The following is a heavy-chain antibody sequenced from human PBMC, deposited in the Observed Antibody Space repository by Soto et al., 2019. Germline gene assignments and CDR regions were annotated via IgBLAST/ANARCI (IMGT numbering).Heavy chain of an antibody. D-gene: IGHD3-22*01. V-gene: IGHV3-7*01. CDR1: AFTFRNYW. J-gene: IGHJ4*02. CDR2: IKQDGSEK. CDR3: ARDSSFDDSSGYLDY. Sequence: PGGSLSLSCAASAFTFRNYWMSWVRQAPGKGLEWVANIKQDGSEKYYVDSVKGRFTISRDNAKNSLYLQMNSLRAEDTAVYYCARDSSFDDSSGYLDYWGQGTLVTVSS.